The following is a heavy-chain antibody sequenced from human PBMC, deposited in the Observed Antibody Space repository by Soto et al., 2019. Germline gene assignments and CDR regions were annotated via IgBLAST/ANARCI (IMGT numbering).Heavy chain of an antibody. V-gene: IGHV1-69*13. D-gene: IGHD3-10*01. CDR1: GGTFSSYA. CDR3: AEGWTMVRGVMDV. J-gene: IGHJ6*02. CDR2: LIPTFGTP. Sequence: ASVKVSCKASGGTFSSYAISWVRQAPGQGLEWMGGLIPTFGTPNYAQKFQGRVTITADESTSTAYMELSSLRSEDTAVYYCAEGWTMVRGVMDVWGQGTTVTVSS.